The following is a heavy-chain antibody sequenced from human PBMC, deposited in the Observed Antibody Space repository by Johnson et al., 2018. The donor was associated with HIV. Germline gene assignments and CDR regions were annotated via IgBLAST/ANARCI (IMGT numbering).Heavy chain of an antibody. J-gene: IGHJ3*02. CDR2: ISWNSDTI. CDR1: GFTFNDYA. CDR3: AREGGVTMVDGFDI. V-gene: IGHV3-9*01. Sequence: VESGGGLVQPGRSLRLSCAASGFTFNDYAMHWVRQAPGKGLEWVSGISWNSDTIVYSDSVKGRFTISRDNSKNTLYLQMNSLRAEDTAVYYCAREGGVTMVDGFDIWGQGTMVTVSS. D-gene: IGHD3-10*01.